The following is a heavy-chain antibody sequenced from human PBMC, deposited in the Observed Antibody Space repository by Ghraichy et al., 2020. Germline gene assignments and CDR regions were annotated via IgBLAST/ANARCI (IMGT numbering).Heavy chain of an antibody. D-gene: IGHD3-9*01. CDR3: ARDGRLKYYDILTGQFDY. CDR2: ISSSSSYI. Sequence: GALRLSCAASGFTFSSYSMNWVRQAPGKGLEWVSSISSSSSYIYYADSVKGRFTISRDNAKNSLYLQMNSLRAEDTAVYYCARDGRLKYYDILTGQFDYWGQGTLVTVSS. V-gene: IGHV3-21*01. CDR1: GFTFSSYS. J-gene: IGHJ4*02.